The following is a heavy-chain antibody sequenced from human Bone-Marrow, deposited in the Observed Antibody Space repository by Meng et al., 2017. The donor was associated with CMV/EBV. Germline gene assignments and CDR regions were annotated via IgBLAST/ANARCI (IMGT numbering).Heavy chain of an antibody. D-gene: IGHD3-10*01. Sequence: SETLSLTCTVSGGSISSRNYYWGWIRQPPGKGLELIGSIHYRGSTYCNPSLKSRVTMSVDTSKNQFSLKLSSVTAADSAVYFCARSSDITGSLDYWGQGTLVTVSS. CDR2: IHYRGST. J-gene: IGHJ4*02. V-gene: IGHV4-39*07. CDR3: ARSSDITGSLDY. CDR1: GGSISSRNYY.